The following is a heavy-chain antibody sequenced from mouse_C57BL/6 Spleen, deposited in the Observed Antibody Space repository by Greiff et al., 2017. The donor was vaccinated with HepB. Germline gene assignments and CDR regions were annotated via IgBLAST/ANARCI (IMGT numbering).Heavy chain of an antibody. D-gene: IGHD2-4*01. CDR3: ARKTYDYDGAMVY. CDR1: GFSLTSYG. CDR2: IWSGGST. J-gene: IGHJ4*01. V-gene: IGHV2-2*01. Sequence: VKLVESGPGLVQPSQSLSITCTVSGFSLTSYGVHWVRQSPGKGLEWLGVIWSGGSTDYNAAFISRLSISKDNSKSQVFFKMNSLQADDTAIYYCARKTYDYDGAMVYWGQGTSVTVSS.